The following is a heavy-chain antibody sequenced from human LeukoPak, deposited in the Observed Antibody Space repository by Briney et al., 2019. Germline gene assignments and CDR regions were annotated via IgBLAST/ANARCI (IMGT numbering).Heavy chain of an antibody. CDR2: IHYSGST. J-gene: IGHJ4*02. CDR3: ARGYSSSSEPFDY. V-gene: IGHV4-59*01. D-gene: IGHD6-6*01. Sequence: SETLSLTCTVPGGSISNYYWSWIRQPPGKGLEWIGYIHYSGSTNYNPSLKSRVTISVDTSKNQFSLKLSSVTAADTAVYYCARGYSSSSEPFDYWGQGTLVTVSS. CDR1: GGSISNYY.